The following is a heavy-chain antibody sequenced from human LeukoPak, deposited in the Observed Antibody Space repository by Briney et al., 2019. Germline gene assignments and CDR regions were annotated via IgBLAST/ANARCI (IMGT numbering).Heavy chain of an antibody. J-gene: IGHJ4*02. CDR1: GDSIDSYY. CDR2: IYYTGST. V-gene: IGHV4-59*01. CDR3: ARDPTY. Sequence: PSETLSLTCTVSGDSIDSYYWTWIRQAPGKGLEWIGYIYYTGSTNYSPSLKSRVSISIDPSKNQFSLKLTSVTAADTAVYYCARDPTYWGQGILVTVSS.